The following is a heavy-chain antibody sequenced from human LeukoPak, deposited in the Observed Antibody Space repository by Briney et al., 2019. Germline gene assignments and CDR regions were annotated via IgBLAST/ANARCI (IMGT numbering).Heavy chain of an antibody. CDR3: ARRIGGYCSGGSCKRKTFNWFDP. CDR1: GGSISSSSYY. J-gene: IGHJ5*02. CDR2: IYYSGST. V-gene: IGHV4-39*07. Sequence: NPSETLSLTCTVSGGSISSSSYYWGWIRQPPGKGLEWIGSIYYSGSTYYNPSLKSRVTISVDTSKNQFSLKLSSVTAADTAVYYCARRIGGYCSGGSCKRKTFNWFDPWGQGTLVTVSS. D-gene: IGHD2-15*01.